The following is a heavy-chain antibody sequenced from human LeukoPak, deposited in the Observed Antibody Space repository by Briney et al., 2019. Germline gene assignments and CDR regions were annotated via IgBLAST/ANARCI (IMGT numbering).Heavy chain of an antibody. Sequence: PGGSLRLSCAASGFIFNTNAMSWVRQAPGKGLEWVSTISGSGGGTSYADSVKGRFTISRDNSKNTLYLQMNSLRAEDTAVYYCAKQTGPTTYGSFDYWGQGTLVTVSS. V-gene: IGHV3-23*01. CDR3: AKQTGPTTYGSFDY. CDR2: ISGSGGGT. D-gene: IGHD3-9*01. CDR1: GFIFNTNA. J-gene: IGHJ4*02.